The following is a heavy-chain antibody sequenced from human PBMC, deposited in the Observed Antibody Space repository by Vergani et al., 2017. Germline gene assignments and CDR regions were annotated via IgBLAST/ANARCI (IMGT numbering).Heavy chain of an antibody. Sequence: QVQLVQSGAEVKKPGSSVKVSCQASGGTFSSYAISWVRQAPGQGLEWMGRIIPIFGTANYAQKFQGRVTITADESTSTAYMELSSLRSEDTAVYYCARGIAVAGLADNPLDYWGQGTLVTVSS. V-gene: IGHV1-69*18. D-gene: IGHD6-19*01. CDR2: IIPIFGTA. CDR1: GGTFSSYA. J-gene: IGHJ4*02. CDR3: ARGIAVAGLADNPLDY.